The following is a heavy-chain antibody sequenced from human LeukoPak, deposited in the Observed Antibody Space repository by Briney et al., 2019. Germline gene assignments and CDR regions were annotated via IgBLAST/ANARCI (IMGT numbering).Heavy chain of an antibody. D-gene: IGHD2-2*01. V-gene: IGHV3-23*01. J-gene: IGHJ4*02. CDR3: ARDWYHAIDY. Sequence: GGSLRLSCAAAGFTVSTSAMSWVRQAPGKGLEWVSAISGSGGSTYYADSVKGRFTISRDNSKNTLYLEMDSLRAEDTAVYYCARDWYHAIDYWGQGTLVTVSS. CDR1: GFTVSTSA. CDR2: ISGSGGST.